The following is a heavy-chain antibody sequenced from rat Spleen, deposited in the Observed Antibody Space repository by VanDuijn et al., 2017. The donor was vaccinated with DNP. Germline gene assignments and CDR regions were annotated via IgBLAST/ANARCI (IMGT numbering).Heavy chain of an antibody. Sequence: QVQLKESGPGLVQPSQTLSLTCTVSGFSLTSYTVSWVRQPPGKGLEWIAAISSGGSTYYNSALNSRLSISRDTSKSQVFLKMNSLQPEDTGTYYCARRHISGYGYFDYWGQGVMVTVSS. V-gene: IGHV2-6*01. CDR1: GFSLTSYT. CDR3: ARRHISGYGYFDY. J-gene: IGHJ2*01. CDR2: ISSGGST. D-gene: IGHD4-3*01.